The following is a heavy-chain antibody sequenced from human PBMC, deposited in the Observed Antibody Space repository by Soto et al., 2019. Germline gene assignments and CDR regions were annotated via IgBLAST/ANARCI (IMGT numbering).Heavy chain of an antibody. CDR1: GGSISSSSYY. J-gene: IGHJ4*02. CDR3: AGHVDPWGSGCFDY. Sequence: QLQLQESGPGLVKPSETLSLTCTVSGGSISSSSYYWGWIRQPPGKGLEWIGSIYYSGSTYYNPALKSRVTISVDTSKNQFSLKLSSVTAADTAVYYCAGHVDPWGSGCFDYWGQGTLVTVSS. V-gene: IGHV4-39*01. D-gene: IGHD3-16*01. CDR2: IYYSGST.